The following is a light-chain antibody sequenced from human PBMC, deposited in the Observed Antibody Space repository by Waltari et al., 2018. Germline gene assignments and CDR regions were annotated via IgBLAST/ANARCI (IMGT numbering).Light chain of an antibody. CDR3: QVWDANTDPGV. CDR2: YDN. Sequence: SYVLTQPPSVSVAPGETARITCGGNNIESKSVHWYRQRPGPAPVVVISYDNDRAAGSPDRVSGSNSGNTATLTISRVEAGDEADYYCQVWDANTDPGVFGTGTEVTVL. CDR1: NIESKS. V-gene: IGLV3-21*01. J-gene: IGLJ1*01.